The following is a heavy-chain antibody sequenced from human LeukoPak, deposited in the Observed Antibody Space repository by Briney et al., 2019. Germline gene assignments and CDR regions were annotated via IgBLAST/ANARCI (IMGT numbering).Heavy chain of an antibody. J-gene: IGHJ6*02. D-gene: IGHD2-2*01. Sequence: SETLSLTCAVYGGSFSGYYWSWIRQPPGKGLEWIGEINHSGSTNYNPSLKSRVTISVDTSKNQFSLKLSSVTAADTAVYYCARGSHRYCSSTSCSYPYYYGMDVWGQGTTVTVSS. CDR1: GGSFSGYY. CDR3: ARGSHRYCSSTSCSYPYYYGMDV. CDR2: INHSGST. V-gene: IGHV4-34*01.